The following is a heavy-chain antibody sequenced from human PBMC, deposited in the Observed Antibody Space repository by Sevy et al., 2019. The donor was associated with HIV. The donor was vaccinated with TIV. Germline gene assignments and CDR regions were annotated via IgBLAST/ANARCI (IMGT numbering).Heavy chain of an antibody. CDR2: ISYDGSNK. Sequence: GGSLRLSCAASGFTFSSYAMHWVRQAPGKGLEWVAVISYDGSNKYYADSVKGRFTISRDNSKNTLYLQMNSLRAEDTAVDYCARDQRIAAAAGDYWGQGTLVTVSS. D-gene: IGHD6-13*01. J-gene: IGHJ4*02. CDR1: GFTFSSYA. V-gene: IGHV3-30-3*01. CDR3: ARDQRIAAAAGDY.